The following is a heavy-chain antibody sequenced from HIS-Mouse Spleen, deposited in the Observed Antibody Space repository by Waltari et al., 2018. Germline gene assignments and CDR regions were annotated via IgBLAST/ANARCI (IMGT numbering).Heavy chain of an antibody. CDR3: ARGFVDTAMVDY. V-gene: IGHV3-30-3*01. CDR1: GFTFSSYA. CDR2: ISYEGSNK. Sequence: QVQLVESGGGVVQPGRSLRLSCAASGFTFSSYAMHWVRQAPGKGLGVVAVISYEGSNKYYPDSVQGRFTISRDNSKNTLYLQMNSLRAEDTAVYYCARGFVDTAMVDYWGQGTLVTVSS. D-gene: IGHD5-18*01. J-gene: IGHJ4*02.